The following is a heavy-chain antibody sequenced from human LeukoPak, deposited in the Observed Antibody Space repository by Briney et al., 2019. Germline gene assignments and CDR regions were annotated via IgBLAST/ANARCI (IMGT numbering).Heavy chain of an antibody. Sequence: ASVKVSCKASGYTFTSYGISWVRQAPGQGLEWMGWISAYNGNTNYAQKLQGRVTMTTDTSTSTAYMELRSLRSEDTAVYYCARDAQGYCSGGSCYANYYYYYMDVWGKGTTVTVSS. CDR1: GYTFTSYG. D-gene: IGHD2-15*01. V-gene: IGHV1-18*01. CDR2: ISAYNGNT. CDR3: ARDAQGYCSGGSCYANYYYYYMDV. J-gene: IGHJ6*03.